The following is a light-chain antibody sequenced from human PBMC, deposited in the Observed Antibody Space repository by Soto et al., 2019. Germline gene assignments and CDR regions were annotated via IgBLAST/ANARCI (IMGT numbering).Light chain of an antibody. J-gene: IGLJ3*02. Sequence: QSALTQPASVSGSPGQSITISCTGTSSDVGGYNYVSWYQQHPGKARKLMIYDVSNRPSGVSNRFSGSKSGNTASLTISGLQAEDEAEYYCSSYASSSTWVFGGGTKLTVL. CDR1: SSDVGGYNY. CDR2: DVS. CDR3: SSYASSSTWV. V-gene: IGLV2-14*01.